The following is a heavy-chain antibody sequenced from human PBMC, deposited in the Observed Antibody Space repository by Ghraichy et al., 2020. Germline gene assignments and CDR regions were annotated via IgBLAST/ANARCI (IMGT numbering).Heavy chain of an antibody. D-gene: IGHD2-2*01. CDR3: ARDYFEGGIVVVPAAWSSYGMDV. CDR2: ISSSSSYI. V-gene: IGHV3-21*01. J-gene: IGHJ6*02. CDR1: GFTFSSYS. Sequence: GGSLRLSCAASGFTFSSYSMNWVRQAPGKGLEWVSSISSSSSYIYYADSVKGRFTISRDNAKNSLYLQMNSLRAEDTAVYYCARDYFEGGIVVVPAAWSSYGMDVWGQGTTVTVSS.